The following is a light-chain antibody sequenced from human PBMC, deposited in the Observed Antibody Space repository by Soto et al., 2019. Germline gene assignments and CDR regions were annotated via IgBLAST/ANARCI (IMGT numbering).Light chain of an antibody. V-gene: IGKV3-15*01. CDR1: QSVSSN. J-gene: IGKJ1*01. Sequence: EIVMTQSPGTLSVSPGERATLSCRSSQSVSSNLAWYQQKPGQAPRLLIYDASTRATGIPARFSGSGSGTEFTLTISSLQSEDFAVYYCQQYNNWWTFGQGIKVEIK. CDR3: QQYNNWWT. CDR2: DAS.